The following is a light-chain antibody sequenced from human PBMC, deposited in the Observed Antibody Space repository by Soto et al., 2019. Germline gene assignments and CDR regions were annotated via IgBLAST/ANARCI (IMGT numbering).Light chain of an antibody. CDR1: RSNIGATYG. Sequence: QSVLTQPPSVSGAPGQTVTISCTGSRSNIGATYGVHWYQQLPGKAPKLLIYGNTNRPSGVPDRFSGSKSGNSASLAITGLQAEDEADYYCQSYDSSLSGWVFGGGTKVTVL. CDR3: QSYDSSLSGWV. V-gene: IGLV1-40*01. CDR2: GNT. J-gene: IGLJ2*01.